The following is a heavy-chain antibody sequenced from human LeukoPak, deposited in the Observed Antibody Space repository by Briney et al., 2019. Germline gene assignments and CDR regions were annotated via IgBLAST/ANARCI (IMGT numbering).Heavy chain of an antibody. Sequence: PGGSLRLSCAASGFTFSSYAMSWVRQAPGKGLEWVSAISGSGGSTYYADSVKGRFTISRDNSKNTLYLQMNSLRAEDTAVYYCAKSGDLSGSLYIDYWGQGTLVTVSS. D-gene: IGHD2-15*01. CDR2: ISGSGGST. CDR3: AKSGDLSGSLYIDY. CDR1: GFTFSSYA. J-gene: IGHJ4*02. V-gene: IGHV3-23*01.